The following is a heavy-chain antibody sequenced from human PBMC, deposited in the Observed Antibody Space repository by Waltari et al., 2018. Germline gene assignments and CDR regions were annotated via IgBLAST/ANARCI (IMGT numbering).Heavy chain of an antibody. CDR1: GGSISSYY. V-gene: IGHV4-59*01. Sequence: QVQLQESGPGLVKPSETLSLPCTVSGGSISSYYWSWIRQPPGKGLEWIGYIYYSGSTNYNPSLKSRVTISVDTSKNQFSLKLSSVTAADTAVYYCARAPSIAARPDAFDIWGQGTMVTVSS. CDR3: ARAPSIAARPDAFDI. CDR2: IYYSGST. J-gene: IGHJ3*02. D-gene: IGHD6-6*01.